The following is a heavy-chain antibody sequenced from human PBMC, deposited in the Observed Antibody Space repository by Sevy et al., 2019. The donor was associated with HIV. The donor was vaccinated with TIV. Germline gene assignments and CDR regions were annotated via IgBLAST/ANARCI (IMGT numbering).Heavy chain of an antibody. Sequence: SVKVSCKASGGTFSSYAISWVRQAPGQGLEWMGGIIPIFGTANYAQKFQGRVTITADESTSTAYMELSSLRSEDTAVYYCARERATSGYCSSTSCYNGGLDYWGQGTLVTVSS. J-gene: IGHJ4*02. CDR2: IIPIFGTA. V-gene: IGHV1-69*13. CDR3: ARERATSGYCSSTSCYNGGLDY. CDR1: GGTFSSYA. D-gene: IGHD2-2*02.